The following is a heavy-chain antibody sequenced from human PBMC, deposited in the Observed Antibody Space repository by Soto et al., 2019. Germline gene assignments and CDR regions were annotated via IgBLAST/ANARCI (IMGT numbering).Heavy chain of an antibody. CDR1: GGSISSGDYY. Sequence: SETLSLTCTVSGGSISSGDYYWSWIRQPPGKGLEWIGYIYYSGSTYYNPSLKSRVTISVDTSKNQFSLKLSSVTAADTAVYYCARARGFGELPTDYGGQGTLVTVSS. J-gene: IGHJ4*02. CDR2: IYYSGST. CDR3: ARARGFGELPTDY. V-gene: IGHV4-30-4*01. D-gene: IGHD3-10*01.